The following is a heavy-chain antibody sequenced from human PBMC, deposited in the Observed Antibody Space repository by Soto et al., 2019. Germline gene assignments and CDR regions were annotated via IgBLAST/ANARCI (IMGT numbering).Heavy chain of an antibody. CDR1: GGSISSYY. CDR3: ARGGCSSTSCYAYYYYYYMDV. J-gene: IGHJ6*03. V-gene: IGHV4-59*01. D-gene: IGHD2-2*01. CDR2: IYYSGRT. Sequence: QVQLQESGPGLVKPSETLSLTCTVSGGSISSYYWSCIRQPPGKGLEWIGYIYYSGRTNYNPSLKSRVTISGDTSKNQFSLKLSSVTAADTAVYYCARGGCSSTSCYAYYYYYYMDVWGKGTTVTVSS.